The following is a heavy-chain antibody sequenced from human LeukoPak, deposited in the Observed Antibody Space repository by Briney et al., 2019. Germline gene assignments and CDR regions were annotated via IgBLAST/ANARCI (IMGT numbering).Heavy chain of an antibody. Sequence: ASVKVSCKASGGTFSSYAISWVRQAPGQGLEWMGIINPSGGSTSYAQKFQDRVTMTRDTSTSTVYMEMSSLRSEDTAVYYCARDRSSGWSPFDYWGQGTLVTVSS. D-gene: IGHD6-19*01. V-gene: IGHV1-46*01. CDR3: ARDRSSGWSPFDY. CDR1: GGTFSSYA. CDR2: INPSGGST. J-gene: IGHJ4*02.